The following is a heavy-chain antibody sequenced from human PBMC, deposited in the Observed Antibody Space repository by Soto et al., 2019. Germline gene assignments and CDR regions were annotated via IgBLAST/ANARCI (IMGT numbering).Heavy chain of an antibody. V-gene: IGHV1-8*01. CDR2: MNPNSGNT. J-gene: IGHJ6*02. Sequence: QVQLVQSGAEVKKPGASVKVSCKASGYTFTSYDINWVRQATGQGLEWMGWMNPNSGNTGYAQKLQGRVTMTRNPTISTAYTELSSLISEDTAVYYWARDKSSYGMDVWGQGTTVTVS. CDR3: ARDKSSYGMDV. CDR1: GYTFTSYD.